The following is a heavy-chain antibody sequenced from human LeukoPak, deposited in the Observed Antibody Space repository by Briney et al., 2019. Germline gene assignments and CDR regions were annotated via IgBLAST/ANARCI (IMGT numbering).Heavy chain of an antibody. CDR2: IYHSGST. CDR1: GGSVNSGSYY. V-gene: IGHV4-30-2*01. D-gene: IGHD2-2*01. Sequence: SETLSLTCAVSGGSVNSGSYYWSWIRQHPGKGLEWIGYIYHSGSTYYNPSLKSRVTISVDRSKNQFSLKLSSVTAADTAVYYCASAKVDIVVVPAAIDAFDIWGQGTMVTVSS. CDR3: ASAKVDIVVVPAAIDAFDI. J-gene: IGHJ3*02.